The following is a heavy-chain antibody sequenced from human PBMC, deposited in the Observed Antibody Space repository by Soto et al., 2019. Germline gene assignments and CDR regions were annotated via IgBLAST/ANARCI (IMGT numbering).Heavy chain of an antibody. CDR2: ISYDGSNK. CDR3: AKESNIAVAWNY. V-gene: IGHV3-30-3*01. CDR1: GFTFSSYA. Sequence: GGSLRLCCAASGFTFSSYAMHGVRQAPGKGLEWVAVISYDGSNKYYADSVKGRFTISRDNSKNTLYLQMNSLRAEDTAVYYCAKESNIAVAWNYWGQGTLVTVSS. D-gene: IGHD6-19*01. J-gene: IGHJ4*02.